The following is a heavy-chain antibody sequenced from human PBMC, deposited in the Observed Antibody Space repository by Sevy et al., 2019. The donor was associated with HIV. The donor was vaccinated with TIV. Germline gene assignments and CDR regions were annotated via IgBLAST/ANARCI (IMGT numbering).Heavy chain of an antibody. CDR3: ARAGGDCYSKNECWFVS. Sequence: GGSLRLSCAASGFTFSAYSMNWVRQAPGKGLEWVSYISSSSGTIYYADSVKGQFTISRDKVKSSLYLQMNGLRAEDTAVYYCARAGGDCYSKNECWFVSWGQGTLVTVSS. J-gene: IGHJ5*01. D-gene: IGHD2-21*01. CDR2: ISSSSGTI. CDR1: GFTFSAYS. V-gene: IGHV3-48*01.